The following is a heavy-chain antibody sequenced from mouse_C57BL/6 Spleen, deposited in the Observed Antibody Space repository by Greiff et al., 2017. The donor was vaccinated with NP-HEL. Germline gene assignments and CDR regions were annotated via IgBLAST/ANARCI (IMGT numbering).Heavy chain of an antibody. Sequence: QVQLQQPGTELVKPGASVKLSCKASGYTFTSYWMHWVKQRPGQGLEWIGNINPSNGGTNYNEKFESKATLTVDKSSSTAYMQLSSLTSEDSAVYYCARPTVVARRVWFAYWGQGTLVTVSA. CDR2: INPSNGGT. V-gene: IGHV1-53*01. CDR3: ARPTVVARRVWFAY. CDR1: GYTFTSYW. J-gene: IGHJ3*01. D-gene: IGHD1-1*01.